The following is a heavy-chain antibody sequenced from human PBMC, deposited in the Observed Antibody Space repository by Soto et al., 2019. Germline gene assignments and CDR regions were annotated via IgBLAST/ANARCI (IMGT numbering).Heavy chain of an antibody. CDR3: ARVGVVPAARGIDY. V-gene: IGHV4-30-4*01. CDR1: GGSISSGDYY. J-gene: IGHJ4*02. CDR2: IYYSGST. D-gene: IGHD2-2*01. Sequence: PSEPLSLTCTVSGGSISSGDYYWSWIRQPPGKGLEWIGYIYYSGSTYCNPSLNGRVTISVDTSKNQFSLKLSAVTAADTAVYYCARVGVVPAARGIDYWGQGTLVTVSS.